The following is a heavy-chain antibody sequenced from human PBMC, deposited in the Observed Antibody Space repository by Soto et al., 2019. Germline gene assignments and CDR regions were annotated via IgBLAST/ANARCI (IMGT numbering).Heavy chain of an antibody. CDR2: MHYSGST. D-gene: IGHD6-19*01. Sequence: QVQLQQSGPGLVRPSETLSLTCTVSSGSISNHYLNWIRQTPGKGLEWIGYMHYSGSTNYNPSLKSRITISVDTSKNQFSLKMDSVTASDTAVYYCATGTGWLTDDWGQGTLVTVSS. J-gene: IGHJ4*02. V-gene: IGHV4-59*11. CDR1: SGSISNHY. CDR3: ATGTGWLTDD.